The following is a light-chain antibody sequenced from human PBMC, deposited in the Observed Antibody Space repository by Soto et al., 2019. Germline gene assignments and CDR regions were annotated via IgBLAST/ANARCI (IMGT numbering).Light chain of an antibody. CDR1: GSDVGGYDY. V-gene: IGLV2-8*01. CDR3: SSYAGSNNLV. Sequence: SALTQPPSASGSPGQSVTLSCTGTGSDVGGYDYVSWYQQHPGKAPKLMIYEVSKRPSGVPDRFSGSKSGNTASLTVSGLQAEDEADYYCSSYAGSNNLVFGTGTKLTVL. J-gene: IGLJ1*01. CDR2: EVS.